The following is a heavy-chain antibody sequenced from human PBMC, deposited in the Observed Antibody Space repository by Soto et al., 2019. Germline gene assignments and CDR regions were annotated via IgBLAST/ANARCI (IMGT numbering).Heavy chain of an antibody. J-gene: IGHJ4*02. Sequence: GGSLGLSCAAPGFTFDAYTMHWVRQAPGKGLEWVSLISWGGPYTYYADSVKGRFTISRDNAKNSLYLQMNSLRAEDTAVYYCARIKSGYSGYDQSPYFDYWGQGTLVTVSS. CDR2: ISWGGPYT. CDR1: GFTFDAYT. CDR3: ARIKSGYSGYDQSPYFDY. V-gene: IGHV3-43*01. D-gene: IGHD5-12*01.